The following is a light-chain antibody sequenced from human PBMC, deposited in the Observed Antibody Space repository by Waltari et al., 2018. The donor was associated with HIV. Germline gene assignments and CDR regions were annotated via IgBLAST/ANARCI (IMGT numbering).Light chain of an antibody. CDR1: SSDVGGYNY. J-gene: IGLJ1*01. CDR3: CSYAGSNTFNYV. V-gene: IGLV2-23*02. CDR2: DVS. Sequence: QSALTQPASVSGSPGQSITISCTGTSSDVGGYNYVSWYQQHPGKAPKLMIYDVSNRPSGVSNRVSGSKSGNTASLTISGLQAEDEADYYCCSYAGSNTFNYVFGTGTKVTVL.